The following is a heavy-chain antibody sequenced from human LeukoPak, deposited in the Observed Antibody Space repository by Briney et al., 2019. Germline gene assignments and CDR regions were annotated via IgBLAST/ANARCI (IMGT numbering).Heavy chain of an antibody. D-gene: IGHD3-16*02. V-gene: IGHV3-23*01. Sequence: GGSLRLSCAASEFIFSSYGMSWVRQAPGKGLEWVSIISGPGGSKYYADSVRGRFTISRDNSNNMLYLQMDNLRAEDTAVYYCVKRVSTLGAVLAPDFDCWGQGNLVTVSS. J-gene: IGHJ4*02. CDR2: ISGPGGSK. CDR1: EFIFSSYG. CDR3: VKRVSTLGAVLAPDFDC.